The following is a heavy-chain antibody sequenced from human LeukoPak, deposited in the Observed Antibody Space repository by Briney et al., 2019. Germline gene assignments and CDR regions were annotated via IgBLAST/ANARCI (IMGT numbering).Heavy chain of an antibody. CDR3: ARGFLYYYYYMDV. V-gene: IGHV3-74*01. CDR2: INTDGSST. CDR1: GFTFSSYW. D-gene: IGHD2-21*01. Sequence: GGSLRLSCAASGFTFSSYWMHWVRQAPGKGLVWVSRINTDGSSTSYADSVKGRFTISRDNAKNTLYLQMNSLRAEDTAVYYCARGFLYYYYYMDVWGKGTTVTVSS. J-gene: IGHJ6*03.